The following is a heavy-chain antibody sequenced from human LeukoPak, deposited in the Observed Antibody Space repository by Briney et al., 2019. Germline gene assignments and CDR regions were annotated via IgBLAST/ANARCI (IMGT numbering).Heavy chain of an antibody. CDR3: ARYSGYPGDY. D-gene: IGHD5-12*01. CDR1: GFTFSTYW. Sequence: PGGSLRLSCAASGFTFSTYWMSWVRQAPGKGLEWVANIKQDGSEKYYVDSVEGRFTVSRDNAKNSLYLQMNSLRVEDTAVYYCARYSGYPGDYWGQGTLVTVSS. V-gene: IGHV3-7*01. CDR2: IKQDGSEK. J-gene: IGHJ4*02.